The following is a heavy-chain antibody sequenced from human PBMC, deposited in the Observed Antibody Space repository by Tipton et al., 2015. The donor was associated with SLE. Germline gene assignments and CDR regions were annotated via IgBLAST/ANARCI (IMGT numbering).Heavy chain of an antibody. V-gene: IGHV4-39*07. CDR1: GGSISSSGYY. J-gene: IGHJ4*02. Sequence: TLSLTCTVSGGSISSSGYYWGWIRQPPGKDLEWIGSIFYSGHTYYNPSLKSRVTISVDTSKNQFSLKLRSVTAADTAVYYCARHRGYFTVSDYIDYWGQGTLVTVSS. CDR3: ARHRGYFTVSDYIDY. D-gene: IGHD2-8*01. CDR2: IFYSGHT.